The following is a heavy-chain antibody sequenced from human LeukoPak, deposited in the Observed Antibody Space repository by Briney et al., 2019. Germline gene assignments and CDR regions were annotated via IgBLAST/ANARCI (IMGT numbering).Heavy chain of an antibody. J-gene: IGHJ4*02. CDR1: GFTFSSYW. V-gene: IGHV3-7*01. Sequence: GGSLRLSCAASGFTFSSYWMSWVRQAPGKGLEWVATIRQDGSQKYYVDSVKGRFTISRDNAKNSLYLQMNSLRAEDTAVYYCARADWDTAMIDYWGQGTLVTVSS. CDR2: IRQDGSQK. CDR3: ARADWDTAMIDY. D-gene: IGHD5-18*01.